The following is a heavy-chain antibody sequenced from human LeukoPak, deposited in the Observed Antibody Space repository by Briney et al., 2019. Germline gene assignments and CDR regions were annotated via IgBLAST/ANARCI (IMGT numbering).Heavy chain of an antibody. V-gene: IGHV4-59*08. D-gene: IGHD1-7*01. Sequence: PSETLSLTCTVSGGSISNYYWSWMRQSPGRGLEWIGFIYYSGRTSYAPSFKSRVTMSLDTSKSQFSLQLSSVTAAGTAVYYCASTEWNYARWGQGILVTVSS. CDR1: GGSISNYY. J-gene: IGHJ4*02. CDR3: ASTEWNYAR. CDR2: IYYSGRT.